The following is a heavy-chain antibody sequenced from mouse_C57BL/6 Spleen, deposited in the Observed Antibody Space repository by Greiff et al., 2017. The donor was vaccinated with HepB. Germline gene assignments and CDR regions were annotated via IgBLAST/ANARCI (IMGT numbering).Heavy chain of an antibody. V-gene: IGHV14-1*01. CDR3: TTVAAQVPFAY. CDR1: GFNIKDYY. D-gene: IGHD3-2*02. Sequence: VQLQQSGAELVRPGASVKLSCTASGFNIKDYYMHWVKQRPEQGLEWIGRIDPEDGDTEYAPKFQGKATMTADTSSNTAYLQLSSLTSEDTAVYYCTTVAAQVPFAYWGQGTLVTVSA. CDR2: IDPEDGDT. J-gene: IGHJ3*01.